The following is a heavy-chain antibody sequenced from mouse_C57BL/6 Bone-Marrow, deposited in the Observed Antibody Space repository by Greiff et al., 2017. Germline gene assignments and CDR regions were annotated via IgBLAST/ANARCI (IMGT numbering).Heavy chain of an antibody. D-gene: IGHD1-1*01. CDR3: TRADYYGSSSRWYFDV. J-gene: IGHJ1*03. Sequence: VQLQQSGTVLARPGASVKMSCKTSGYTFTSYWMHWVKQRPGQGLEWIGAIYPGNSDTSYNQKFKGKAKLTAVTSASTAYMELSSLTNEDSAVYYCTRADYYGSSSRWYFDVWGTGTTVTVSS. CDR1: GYTFTSYW. V-gene: IGHV1-5*01. CDR2: IYPGNSDT.